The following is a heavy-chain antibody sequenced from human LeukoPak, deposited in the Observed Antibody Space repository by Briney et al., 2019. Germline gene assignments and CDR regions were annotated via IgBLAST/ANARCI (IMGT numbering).Heavy chain of an antibody. CDR1: GFTFSSYA. CDR3: AKTRDVIVVRGVYGMDV. Sequence: PGGSLRLSCAASGFTFSSYAMSWVRQAPGKGLEWVSAISGSGGSTYYADSVKGRFTISRDNSKNTLYLQINSLRAEDTAVYYCAKTRDVIVVRGVYGMDVWGQGTTVTVSS. V-gene: IGHV3-23*01. D-gene: IGHD3-10*01. J-gene: IGHJ6*02. CDR2: ISGSGGST.